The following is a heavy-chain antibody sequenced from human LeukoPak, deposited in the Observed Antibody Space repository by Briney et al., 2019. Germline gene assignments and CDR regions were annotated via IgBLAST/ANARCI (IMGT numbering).Heavy chain of an antibody. D-gene: IGHD5-12*01. Sequence: PSETLSLTCTVSGGSISSYYWSWIRQPPGKGLEWTGYIYYSGSTNYNPSLKSRVTISVDTSKNQFSLKLSSVTAADTAVYYCARRVRGYLYGMDVWGQGTTVTVSS. CDR2: IYYSGST. J-gene: IGHJ6*02. CDR3: ARRVRGYLYGMDV. V-gene: IGHV4-59*01. CDR1: GGSISSYY.